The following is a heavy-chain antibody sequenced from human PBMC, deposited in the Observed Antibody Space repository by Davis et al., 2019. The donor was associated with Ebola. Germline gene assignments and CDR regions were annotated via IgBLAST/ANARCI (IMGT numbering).Heavy chain of an antibody. CDR2: ISGSGGST. D-gene: IGHD3-22*01. J-gene: IGHJ4*02. Sequence: GGSLRLSCAASGFTFSSYAMSWVRQAPGKGLEWVSAISGSGGSTYYADSVKGRFTISRDNSKTTLYLQMNSLRAEDTAVYYCANYHYYDSSGLFDYWGQGTLVTVSS. CDR1: GFTFSSYA. CDR3: ANYHYYDSSGLFDY. V-gene: IGHV3-23*01.